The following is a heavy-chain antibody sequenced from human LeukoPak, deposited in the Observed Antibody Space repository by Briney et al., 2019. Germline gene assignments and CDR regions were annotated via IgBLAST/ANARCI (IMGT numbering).Heavy chain of an antibody. Sequence: PGRSLRLSCAASGFTFSSYGIHWVRQAPGKGLEWVAVIWYDGSNKYYADSVKGRFTISRDNSKNTLYLQMNSLRAEDTAVYYCARDPFPHYYGSGSYVGHWGQGTLVTVSS. D-gene: IGHD3-10*01. CDR1: GFTFSSYG. J-gene: IGHJ4*02. CDR3: ARDPFPHYYGSGSYVGH. V-gene: IGHV3-33*01. CDR2: IWYDGSNK.